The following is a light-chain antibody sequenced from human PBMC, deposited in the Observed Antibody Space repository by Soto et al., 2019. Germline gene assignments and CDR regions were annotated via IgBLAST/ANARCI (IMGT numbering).Light chain of an antibody. V-gene: IGKV1-5*01. CDR2: DAS. CDR1: QSISGW. CDR3: QQYNSYSVNA. J-gene: IGKJ2*01. Sequence: DIQMTQSPYTLSASVGDRVTNTCRASQSISGWLAWYQQKPGKAPKLLIYDASSLESGVPSRFSGSGSGTEFTLTISRLQPDDFATYCCQQYNSYSVNAFGQGTKVDIK.